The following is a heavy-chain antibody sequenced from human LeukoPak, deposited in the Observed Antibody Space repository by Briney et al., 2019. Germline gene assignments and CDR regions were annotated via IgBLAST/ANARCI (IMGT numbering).Heavy chain of an antibody. D-gene: IGHD2-15*01. CDR3: AREPHGYCSGDSYHTGRFDP. V-gene: IGHV4-59*01. Sequence: ASETLSLTCTVSGGSISSYYWSWFRQPPGKGLEWMGYIYYSGTTNYSTSHKTRVTISVDTSTNQFSMKLSSLTAADTAVYYPAREPHGYCSGDSYHTGRFDPWGQGTMVTVSS. CDR2: IYYSGTT. CDR1: GGSISSYY. J-gene: IGHJ5*02.